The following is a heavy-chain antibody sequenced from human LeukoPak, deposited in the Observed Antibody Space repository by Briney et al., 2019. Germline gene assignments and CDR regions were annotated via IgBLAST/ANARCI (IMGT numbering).Heavy chain of an antibody. CDR3: ARGDSSGWYDAFDI. Sequence: GGSLRLSCAASGFTFSSMNWVRQAPGKGLEWVSVIYSGGSTYYADSVKGRFTISRDNSKNTLYLQMNSLRAEDTAVYYCARGDSSGWYDAFDIWGQGTMVTVSS. CDR1: GFTFSS. V-gene: IGHV3-53*01. D-gene: IGHD6-19*01. J-gene: IGHJ3*02. CDR2: IYSGGST.